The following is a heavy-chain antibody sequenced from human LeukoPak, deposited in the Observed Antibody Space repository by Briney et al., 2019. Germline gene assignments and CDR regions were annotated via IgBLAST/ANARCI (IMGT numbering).Heavy chain of an antibody. CDR2: ISSSSSTI. D-gene: IGHD1-26*01. V-gene: IGHV3-48*01. CDR1: GFTFSSYS. Sequence: PGGSLRLSCAASGFTFSSYSMNWVRQAPGKGLEWVSYISSSSSTIYYADSVKGRFTISRDNAKNSLYLQMNSLRAEDTAVYYCARGGATTSQDFDYWGQGTLVTVSS. J-gene: IGHJ4*02. CDR3: ARGGATTSQDFDY.